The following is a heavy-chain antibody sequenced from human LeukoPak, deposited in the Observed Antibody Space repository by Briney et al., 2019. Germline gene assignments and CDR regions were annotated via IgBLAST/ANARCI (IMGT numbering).Heavy chain of an antibody. CDR2: ISGSGGST. CDR3: AKGGTKFDY. J-gene: IGHJ4*02. Sequence: PAGGSLRPSFAAPGSPFSSNAMAWARQPPGKGLEWVSAISGSGGSTYYADSVKGRFTISRDNSKNTLYLQMNSLRAEDTAVYYCAKGGTKFDYWGQGTLVTVSS. V-gene: IGHV3-23*01. CDR1: GSPFSSNA. D-gene: IGHD2-15*01.